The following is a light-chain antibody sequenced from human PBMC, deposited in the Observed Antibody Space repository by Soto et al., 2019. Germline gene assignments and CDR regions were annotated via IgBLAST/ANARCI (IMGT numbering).Light chain of an antibody. CDR2: GAS. J-gene: IGKJ1*01. CDR3: QQYGSSPTWT. V-gene: IGKV3-20*01. Sequence: EIVLTQSPGTLSLSPGERATLSCRASQSVSSSYLAWYQQNPGQAPRLLIYGASSRATGIPDRFSGSGSGTDFTLTISRLEPEDFELYYCQQYGSSPTWTFGQGTKVEIK. CDR1: QSVSSSY.